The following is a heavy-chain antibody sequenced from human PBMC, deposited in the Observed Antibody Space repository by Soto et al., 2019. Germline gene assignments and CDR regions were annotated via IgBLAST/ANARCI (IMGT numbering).Heavy chain of an antibody. CDR3: IRDRGYPDSFDL. Sequence: GGSLRLSCGASGFPFVAFWLHWFRHASGEGLVCILHINSEGGRIAYADSVKGRLNISRDNAKNKLYLKMNSLRVDDTDVYYCIRDRGYPDSFDLWGKGTMVTVS. V-gene: IGHV3-74*01. CDR1: GFPFVAFW. D-gene: IGHD3-10*01. J-gene: IGHJ3*01. CDR2: INSEGGRI.